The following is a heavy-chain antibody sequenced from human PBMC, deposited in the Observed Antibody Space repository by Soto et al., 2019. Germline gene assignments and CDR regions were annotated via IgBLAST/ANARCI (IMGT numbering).Heavy chain of an antibody. V-gene: IGHV4-34*01. Sequence: QVQLQQWGAGLLKPSETLSLTCAVYGGFVSSGSYYWSWIRQPPGKGLEWIGEISHSGGTNFNPSLKIRVTISVDTSKNQFSLKMSSVTAADTALYYCARVERGTATTVVDAFDIWGPGTMVTVSS. CDR1: GGFVSSGSYY. CDR3: ARVERGTATTVVDAFDI. CDR2: ISHSGGT. D-gene: IGHD1-1*01. J-gene: IGHJ3*02.